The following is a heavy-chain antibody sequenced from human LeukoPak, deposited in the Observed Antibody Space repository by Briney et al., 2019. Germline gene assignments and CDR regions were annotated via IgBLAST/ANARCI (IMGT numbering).Heavy chain of an antibody. V-gene: IGHV1-2*06. J-gene: IGHJ6*03. CDR2: INPNSGGT. D-gene: IGHD6-13*01. CDR1: GYTFTGYY. Sequence: ASVKVSCKASGYTFTGYYMHWVRQAPGQGLEWMGRINPNSGGTNYAQKFQGRVSMTRDTSISTAYMELSRLRSDDTAVYYCARLAAAEGNYYDYMDVWGKGTTVTVSS. CDR3: ARLAAAEGNYYDYMDV.